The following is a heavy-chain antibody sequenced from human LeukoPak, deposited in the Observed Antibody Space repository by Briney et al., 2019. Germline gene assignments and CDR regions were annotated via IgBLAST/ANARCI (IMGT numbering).Heavy chain of an antibody. J-gene: IGHJ4*02. V-gene: IGHV3-21*01. D-gene: IGHD6-6*01. Sequence: PGGSLRLSCAASGFTFSSYSMNWVRQAPGKGLEWVSSISTSGSYIYYADSVKGRFTISRDNAKNSLCLQMNGLRAEDTAVYYCARDSSSSPYSFDYWGQGTLVTASS. CDR1: GFTFSSYS. CDR2: ISTSGSYI. CDR3: ARDSSSSPYSFDY.